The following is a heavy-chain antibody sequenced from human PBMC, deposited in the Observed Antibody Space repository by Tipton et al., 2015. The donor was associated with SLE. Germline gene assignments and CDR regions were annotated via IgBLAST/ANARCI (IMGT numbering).Heavy chain of an antibody. J-gene: IGHJ6*02. D-gene: IGHD7-27*01. Sequence: TLSLTCTVSGGSISSVGYYWSWIRQHPGKGLEWIGYIYYSGSTYYNPSLKSRVTISVDTSKNQFSLKLSSVTAADTAVYYCARDAGDPGYYYYGMDVWGQGTTVTVSS. CDR1: GGSISSVGYY. CDR2: IYYSGST. V-gene: IGHV4-31*03. CDR3: ARDAGDPGYYYYGMDV.